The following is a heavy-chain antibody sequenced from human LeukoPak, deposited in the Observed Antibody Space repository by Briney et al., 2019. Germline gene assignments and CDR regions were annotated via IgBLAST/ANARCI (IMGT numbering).Heavy chain of an antibody. CDR1: GFTFSSYT. D-gene: IGHD5-18*01. V-gene: IGHV3-21*01. CDR3: ARDRGSRRYNNGYSEY. Sequence: GGSLRLSCAASGFTFSSYTINWVRQAPGKGLEWVSSISSSGSYTYYADSVKGRFTVSRDNAKNSLYLQMKSLRAEDTAVYYCARDRGSRRYNNGYSEYWGQGTLVTVSS. J-gene: IGHJ4*02. CDR2: ISSSGSYT.